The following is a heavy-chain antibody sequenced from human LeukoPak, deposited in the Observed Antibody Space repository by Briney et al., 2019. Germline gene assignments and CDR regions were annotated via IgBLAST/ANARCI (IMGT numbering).Heavy chain of an antibody. Sequence: GESLKISCKGSGYSFTSYWIGWVRQMPGKGLEWMGIIYPGDSDTRYSPSFQGQVTISADKSISTAYLQWSSLKASDTAMYYCARHLRVASFAKEGLYFDYWGQGTLVTVSS. D-gene: IGHD3-3*01. V-gene: IGHV5-51*01. CDR2: IYPGDSDT. J-gene: IGHJ4*02. CDR3: ARHLRVASFAKEGLYFDY. CDR1: GYSFTSYW.